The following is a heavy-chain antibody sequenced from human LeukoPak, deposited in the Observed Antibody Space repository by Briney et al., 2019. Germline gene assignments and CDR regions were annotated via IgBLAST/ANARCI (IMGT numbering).Heavy chain of an antibody. J-gene: IGHJ3*02. D-gene: IGHD4-11*01. V-gene: IGHV3-48*01. Sequence: GGSLRLSCAASGFTFSSYSMNWVRQAPGKGLEWVSYISSSSSTIYYADSVKGRFTISRDNSKNTLYLQMNSLRAEDTAVYYCAKDWMGPFDYSNPYAFDIWGQGTMVTVSS. CDR2: ISSSSSTI. CDR1: GFTFSSYS. CDR3: AKDWMGPFDYSNPYAFDI.